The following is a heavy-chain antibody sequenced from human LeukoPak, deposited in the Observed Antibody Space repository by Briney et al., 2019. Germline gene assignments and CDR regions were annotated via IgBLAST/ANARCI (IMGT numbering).Heavy chain of an antibody. J-gene: IGHJ4*02. CDR2: ISYDGPNK. CDR1: GFSFNSYA. D-gene: IGHD3-22*01. Sequence: GRSLRLSCTASGFSFNSYAMHWVRQAPGKGLEWLAVISYDGPNKNYADSVKGRFTISRDNAKNSLYLQMNSLRAEDTAVYYCARDNYYYDSSGYYHFDYWGQGTLVAVSS. V-gene: IGHV3-30*04. CDR3: ARDNYYYDSSGYYHFDY.